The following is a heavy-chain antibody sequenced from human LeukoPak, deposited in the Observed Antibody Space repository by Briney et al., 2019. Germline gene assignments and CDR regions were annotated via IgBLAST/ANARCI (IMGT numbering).Heavy chain of an antibody. V-gene: IGHV4-31*03. J-gene: IGHJ6*02. CDR1: GGSISSGGNY. CDR2: INYSGNA. CDR3: ARNELISSNYYYYGMDV. Sequence: SETLSLTCTVSGGSISSGGNYWTWIRQNPGKGLEWIGYINYSGNAYYNPSLKSRVTISVDTSKNQFSLKLGSVTAADTAVYYCARNELISSNYYYYGMDVWGQGTTVTVSS.